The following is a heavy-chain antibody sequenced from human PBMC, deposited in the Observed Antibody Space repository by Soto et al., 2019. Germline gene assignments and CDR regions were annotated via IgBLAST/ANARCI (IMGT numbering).Heavy chain of an antibody. CDR2: IYRSGSA. D-gene: IGHD3-10*01. J-gene: IGHJ6*02. CDR3: AVSGRGGLDV. CDR1: GGSINSGGYS. Sequence: QLQLQESGSGLVKPSQKLSLTCTVSGGSINSGGYSWSWIRQPPGKGLEWIGYIYRSGSAYYSPSLQNRVTISVDTSKKHFSLNLSSVTAADTAVYYCAVSGRGGLDVWGQGNKVTVSS. V-gene: IGHV4-30-2*01.